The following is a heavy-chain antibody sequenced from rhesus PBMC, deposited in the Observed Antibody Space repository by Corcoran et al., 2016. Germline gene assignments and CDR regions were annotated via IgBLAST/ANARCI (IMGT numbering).Heavy chain of an antibody. CDR3: ASSYRLNFDY. CDR1: GGSIRSSPL. V-gene: IGHV4-93*02. D-gene: IGHD1-1*01. CDR2: IYGIGGST. Sequence: QVQLQESGPAVVAHSETLSLPCAVSGGSIRSSPLWSWIRQSPGKGLEWIGGIYGIGGSTEYNPSLKSRVTISIDTSKNQFSLKLSSVTAADTAVYYCASSYRLNFDYWGQGVLVTVSS. J-gene: IGHJ4*01.